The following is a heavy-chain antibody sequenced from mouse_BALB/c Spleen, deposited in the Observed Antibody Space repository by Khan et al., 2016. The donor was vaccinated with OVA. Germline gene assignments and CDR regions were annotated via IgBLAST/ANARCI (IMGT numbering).Heavy chain of an antibody. CDR2: IWSDGST. CDR3: ARQPYYHYNIMDY. D-gene: IGHD2-10*01. CDR1: GFSLTNYG. V-gene: IGHV2-6-1*01. Sequence: HVQLKQSGPGLVAPSQSLSITCTISGFSLTNYGIHWVRQPPGKGLEWLVVIWSDGSTTYNSALKSRLTISKDNSKSQVFLKMNSLQTDDTAVYFCARQPYYHYNIMDYWGQGTSVTVSS. J-gene: IGHJ4*01.